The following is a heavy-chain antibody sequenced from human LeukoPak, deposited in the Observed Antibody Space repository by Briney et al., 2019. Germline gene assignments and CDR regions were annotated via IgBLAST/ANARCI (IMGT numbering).Heavy chain of an antibody. V-gene: IGHV4-59*08. CDR2: ISYSGST. D-gene: IGHD1-26*01. CDR3: ARHNLARRSGSYYYWFDP. Sequence: SETLSLTCTVSGGSISSYYWTWVRQPPEKGLEWIGYISYSGSTNYNPSLKSRVTISIDTSKNQFSLKLSSVTAADTAVYYCARHNLARRSGSYYYWFDPWGQGTLVTVSS. J-gene: IGHJ5*02. CDR1: GGSISSYY.